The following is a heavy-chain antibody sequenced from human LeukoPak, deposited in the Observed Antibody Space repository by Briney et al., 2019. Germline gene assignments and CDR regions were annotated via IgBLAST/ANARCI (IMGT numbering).Heavy chain of an antibody. V-gene: IGHV3-23*01. CDR1: GFTFSSYA. Sequence: SGGSLRLSCAASGFTFSSYAMSWVRQAPGKALEWVSAISGSGGSTYYADSVKGRFTISRDNSKNTLYLQMNSLRAEDTAVYYCAKKDFGVVITSRPGGQGTLVTVSS. CDR2: ISGSGGST. CDR3: AKKDFGVVITSRP. D-gene: IGHD3-3*01. J-gene: IGHJ4*02.